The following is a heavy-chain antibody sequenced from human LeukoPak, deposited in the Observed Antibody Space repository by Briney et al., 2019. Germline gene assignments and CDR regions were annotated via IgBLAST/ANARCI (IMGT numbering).Heavy chain of an antibody. CDR1: GGSISSYY. D-gene: IGHD3-9*01. J-gene: IGHJ5*02. CDR3: ARLLRYFDWLLYGWFDP. Sequence: SETLSLTCTVSGGSISSYYWSWNRQPPGKGLEWIGYIYYSGSTNYNPSLKSRVTISVDTSKNQFSLKLSSVTAADTAVYYCARLLRYFDWLLYGWFDPWGQGTLVTVSS. V-gene: IGHV4-59*01. CDR2: IYYSGST.